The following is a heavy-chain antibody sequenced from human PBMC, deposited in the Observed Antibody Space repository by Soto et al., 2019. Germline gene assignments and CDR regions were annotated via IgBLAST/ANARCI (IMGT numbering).Heavy chain of an antibody. Sequence: ASVKVSCKASGYTFTCYGVGGVRQAPGQGLEWMGWISTAHADIGYAQKFQGRVTMTTDTSTSTAFMELRSLRSDDTAVYYCARDLAYIREYWGQGTQVTVSS. D-gene: IGHD3-10*01. V-gene: IGHV1-18*01. CDR2: ISTAHADI. CDR3: ARDLAYIREY. CDR1: GYTFTCYG. J-gene: IGHJ4*02.